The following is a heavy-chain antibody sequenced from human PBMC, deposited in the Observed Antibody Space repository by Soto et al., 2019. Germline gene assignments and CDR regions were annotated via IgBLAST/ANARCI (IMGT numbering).Heavy chain of an antibody. D-gene: IGHD3-22*01. V-gene: IGHV3-30*18. CDR2: ISYDGSNK. J-gene: IGHJ4*02. CDR3: AKSISSRESRYYLFDY. CDR1: GFTFSSYG. Sequence: LRLSFAASGFTFSSYGMHWVRQAPGKGLEWVAVISYDGSNKYYADSVKGRFTISRDNSKNTLYLQMNSLRAEDTAVYYCAKSISSRESRYYLFDYWGQGTLVTVSS.